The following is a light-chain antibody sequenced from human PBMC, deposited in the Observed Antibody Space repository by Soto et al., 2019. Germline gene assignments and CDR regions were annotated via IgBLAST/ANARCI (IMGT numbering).Light chain of an antibody. CDR1: TGAVTSDYY. V-gene: IGLV7-43*01. CDR3: LIYYGDGWV. CDR2: STM. Sequence: QAVVTQEPSLTVSPGGTVTLTCASGTGAVTSDYYPNWFQQRPGQAPTVLIYSTMNKHSWTPARFSGSLLGGKAALTLSGAQPEDEADYYCLIYYGDGWVFGGGTKLTVL. J-gene: IGLJ3*02.